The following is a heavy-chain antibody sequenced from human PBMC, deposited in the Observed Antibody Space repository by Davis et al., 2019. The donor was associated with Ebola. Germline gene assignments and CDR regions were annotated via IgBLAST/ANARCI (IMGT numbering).Heavy chain of an antibody. V-gene: IGHV1-2*04. D-gene: IGHD2-15*01. CDR3: ARDRVCSGATCYAYFDF. CDR2: INPNSGDT. J-gene: IGHJ4*02. Sequence: SVHVPCLASGYSFTGHYIYRVRLAPGHGLEWTGWINPNSGDTKYPQKFQGWVTMTRDTPISTAYMELNRLTSDDTAVYYCARDRVCSGATCYAYFDFWGQGTLVTVSS. CDR1: GYSFTGHY.